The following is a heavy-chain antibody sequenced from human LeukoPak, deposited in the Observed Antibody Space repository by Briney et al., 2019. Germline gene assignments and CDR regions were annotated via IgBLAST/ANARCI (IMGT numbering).Heavy chain of an antibody. V-gene: IGHV4-59*01. J-gene: IGHJ5*02. CDR3: ARGGYYGSGNDFRFDP. Sequence: PSETLSLTCAVSGGSISSYYWSWIRQPPGKGLEWIGYIYYSGSTNYKPSLKSRVTISVDTSKNQFSLRLSSVTAADTAVYYCARGGYYGSGNDFRFDPWGQGTLVTVSS. CDR1: GGSISSYY. D-gene: IGHD3-10*01. CDR2: IYYSGST.